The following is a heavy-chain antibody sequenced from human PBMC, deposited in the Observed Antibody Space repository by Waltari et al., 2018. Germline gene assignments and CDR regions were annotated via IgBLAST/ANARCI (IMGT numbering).Heavy chain of an antibody. J-gene: IGHJ4*02. D-gene: IGHD3-10*01. Sequence: EVQLLESGGGLFQPGGSLRLSCAASGFNFPRYAMNWVRQAPGKGLEWVSTSNWRTSETQYADSVEGRVTISRDNSKNTLYLQVNDLRVEDTAMYYCAVRLGEHFDFWGQGTLVTVSS. V-gene: IGHV3-23*05. CDR3: AVRLGEHFDF. CDR1: GFNFPRYA. CDR2: SNWRTSET.